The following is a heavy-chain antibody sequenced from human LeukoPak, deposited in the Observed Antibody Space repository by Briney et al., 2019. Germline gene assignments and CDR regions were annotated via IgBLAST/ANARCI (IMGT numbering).Heavy chain of an antibody. CDR3: VRHFHGSGYVVDL. J-gene: IGHJ5*02. CDR1: GGSFSGYY. V-gene: IGHV4-34*01. Sequence: SETLSLTCAVYGGSFSGYYWSWIRQPPGKGLEWIGEINHSGSTNYNPSLKSRVTISVDTTKNQFSLKLTSVTAADTAVYFCVRHFHGSGYVVDLWGQGTLVTVSS. D-gene: IGHD6-13*01. CDR2: INHSGST.